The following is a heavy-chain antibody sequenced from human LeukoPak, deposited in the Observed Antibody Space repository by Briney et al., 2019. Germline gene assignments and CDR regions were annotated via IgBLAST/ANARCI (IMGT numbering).Heavy chain of an antibody. J-gene: IGHJ6*03. CDR2: IYHSGST. D-gene: IGHD4-17*01. V-gene: IGHV4-4*02. CDR3: ASGIYGDYEGYYYYYMDV. CDR1: GGSISSTNW. Sequence: SETLSLTCAVSGGSISSTNWWSWVRQPPGKGLEWIGEIYHSGSTNYNPSLKSRVTISVDKSKNQISMKLSSVTAADTAVYYCASGIYGDYEGYYYYYMDVWGKGTTVTVSS.